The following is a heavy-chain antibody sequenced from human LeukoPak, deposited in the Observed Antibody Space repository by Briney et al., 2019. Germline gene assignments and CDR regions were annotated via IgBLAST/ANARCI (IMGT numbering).Heavy chain of an antibody. CDR3: ARSLRYYYGSGRNWFDP. V-gene: IGHV4-38-2*02. CDR1: GYSISSGYY. CDR2: INHSGST. J-gene: IGHJ5*02. D-gene: IGHD3-10*01. Sequence: PSETLSLTCTVSGYSISSGYYWSWIRQPPGKGLEWIGEINHSGSTNYNPSLKSRVTISVDTSKNQFSLKLSSVTAADTAVYYCARSLRYYYGSGRNWFDPWGQGTLVTVSS.